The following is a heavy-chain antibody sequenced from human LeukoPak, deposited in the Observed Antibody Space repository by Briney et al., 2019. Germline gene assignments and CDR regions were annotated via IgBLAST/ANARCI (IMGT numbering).Heavy chain of an antibody. Sequence: SQTLSLTFAISGDSVSSNSAAWNWLRQSPSRGLEWLGRTYYRSKWYNDYAVSVKSRITINPDTSKNQFSLQLNSVTPEDTAVYYCARSGKAHYGMDVWGQGTTVTVSS. J-gene: IGHJ6*02. V-gene: IGHV6-1*01. CDR1: GDSVSSNSAA. CDR3: ARSGKAHYGMDV. CDR2: TYYRSKWYN. D-gene: IGHD1-14*01.